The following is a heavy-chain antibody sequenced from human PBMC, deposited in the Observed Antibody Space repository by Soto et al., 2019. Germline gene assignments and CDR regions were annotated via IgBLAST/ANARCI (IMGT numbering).Heavy chain of an antibody. CDR3: ASPRRGSWGRKADY. Sequence: EVQLLESGGGLVQPGESVRLSCVASGFTFSSYAMSWVRQAPGKGLEWVASISPSDDGPYYADSVKGRFTMFRDDFKNTVYLQLSTLRVKDTALYYCASPRRGSWGRKADYWGQGTLVTVSS. J-gene: IGHJ4*02. CDR1: GFTFSSYA. D-gene: IGHD3-16*01. V-gene: IGHV3-23*01. CDR2: ISPSDDGP.